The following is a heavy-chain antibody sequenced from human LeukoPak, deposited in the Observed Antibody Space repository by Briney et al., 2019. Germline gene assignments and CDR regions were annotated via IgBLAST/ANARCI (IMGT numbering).Heavy chain of an antibody. CDR2: IKRKSDGGTT. CDR1: GFTFTNAW. V-gene: IGHV3-15*01. Sequence: GGSLRLSCVASGFTFTNAWMSWVRQAPGKGPEWVGRIKRKSDGGTTDYAAPVKGRFTISRDDSKNTLYLQMNSLKTEDTAVYYCTSGAMLVSWGQGILVTVSS. J-gene: IGHJ5*02. CDR3: TSGAMLVS. D-gene: IGHD3-22*01.